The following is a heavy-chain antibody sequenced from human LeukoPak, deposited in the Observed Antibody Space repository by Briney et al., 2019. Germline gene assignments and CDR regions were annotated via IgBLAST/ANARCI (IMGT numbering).Heavy chain of an antibody. CDR3: VRRDPGWNYFDY. D-gene: IGHD6-19*01. CDR2: IFYTGKN. V-gene: IGHV4-59*08. J-gene: IGHJ4*02. Sequence: SETLSLTCAVSGGSINSHYWGWIRQPPGKGLQWIGDIFYTGKNNYNPSLKSRVTISLDTSKDHLTLHLTSVLAADTAIYYCVRRDPGWNYFDYWGQGILVTVSS. CDR1: GGSINSHY.